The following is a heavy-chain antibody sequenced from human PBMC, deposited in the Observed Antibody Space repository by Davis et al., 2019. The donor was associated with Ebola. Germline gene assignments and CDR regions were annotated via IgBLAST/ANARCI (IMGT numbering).Heavy chain of an antibody. D-gene: IGHD1/OR15-1a*01. Sequence: MPSETLSLTCTVSGGSISSSSYYWGWIRQPPGKGLEWIGSIYYSGSTYYNPSFKSRVIVSEDASKNQFSLKLTSLTAADTAVYYCARVRTGPDGYFDYWGQGILVAVSS. CDR1: GGSISSSSYY. J-gene: IGHJ4*02. CDR2: IYYSGST. V-gene: IGHV4-39*07. CDR3: ARVRTGPDGYFDY.